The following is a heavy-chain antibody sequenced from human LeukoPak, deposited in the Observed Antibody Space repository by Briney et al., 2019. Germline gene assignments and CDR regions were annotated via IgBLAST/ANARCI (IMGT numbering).Heavy chain of an antibody. CDR1: GFTFSSYS. J-gene: IGHJ6*03. CDR2: ISSSSSYI. V-gene: IGHV3-21*01. D-gene: IGHD2-21*01. CDR3: ARLIGVRAYYYMDV. Sequence: GGSLRLSCAASGFTFSSYSMNWVRQAPGKGLEWVSSISSSSSYIYYADSVKGRFTISRDNAENSLYLQMNSLRAEDTAVYYCARLIGVRAYYYMDVWGKGTTVTVSS.